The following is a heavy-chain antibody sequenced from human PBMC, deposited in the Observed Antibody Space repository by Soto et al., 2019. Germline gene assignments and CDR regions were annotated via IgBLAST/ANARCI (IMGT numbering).Heavy chain of an antibody. CDR1: GFTFSSYA. CDR3: VKGEYYYDSSGYYPFDY. V-gene: IGHV3-64D*06. D-gene: IGHD3-22*01. CDR2: ISTNGGST. Sequence: GGSLRLSCSASGFTFSSYAMHWVRQAPEKGLEYVSSISTNGGSTHYADSVKGRFTISRDNSKNTQYLQMSSLRADDTAVYYCVKGEYYYDSSGYYPFDYWGQGTLVTVSS. J-gene: IGHJ4*02.